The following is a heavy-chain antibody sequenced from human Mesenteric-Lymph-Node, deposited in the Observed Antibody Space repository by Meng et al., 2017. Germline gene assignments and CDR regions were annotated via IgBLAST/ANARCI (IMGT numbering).Heavy chain of an antibody. Sequence: GGSLRLSCAASGFSFSSYEMNWVRQAPGKGLEWVSSISSSSYIYYADSVKGRFTISRDNAKNSLLLQMNSLRAEDTAIYYCARIRVERATGTAFDIWGQGTMVTVSS. V-gene: IGHV3-21*01. D-gene: IGHD5-24*01. CDR2: ISSSSYI. CDR3: ARIRVERATGTAFDI. J-gene: IGHJ3*02. CDR1: GFSFSSYE.